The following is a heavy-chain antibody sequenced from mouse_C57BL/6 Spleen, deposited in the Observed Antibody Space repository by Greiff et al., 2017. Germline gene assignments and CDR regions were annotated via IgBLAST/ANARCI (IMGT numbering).Heavy chain of an antibody. CDR3: TRYGSSFGY. Sequence: QVQLQQSGAELVRPGASVTLSCKASGYTFTDYEMHWVKQTPVHGLEWIGAIDPETGGTAYNQKFKGKAILTADKSSSTAYMALRSLTSEDSAVYYCTRYGSSFGYWGQGTTLSVSS. CDR2: IDPETGGT. J-gene: IGHJ2*01. CDR1: GYTFTDYE. V-gene: IGHV1-15*01. D-gene: IGHD1-1*01.